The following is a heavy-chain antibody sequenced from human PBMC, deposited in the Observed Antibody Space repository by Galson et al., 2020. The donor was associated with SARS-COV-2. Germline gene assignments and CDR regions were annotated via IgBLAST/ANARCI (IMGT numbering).Heavy chain of an antibody. V-gene: IGHV1-24*01. CDR2: FDPDDGET. J-gene: IGHJ5*02. CDR1: GYTLTELS. D-gene: IGHD6-13*01. Sequence: ASVKVSCKVSGYTLTELSMHWVRQAPGKGLEWMGGFDPDDGETIYAQKFQGRVTMTEDTSTDTAYMELSSLRSEDTAVYYCATAPGIAAAGTGWFDPWGQGTLVTVSS. CDR3: ATAPGIAAAGTGWFDP.